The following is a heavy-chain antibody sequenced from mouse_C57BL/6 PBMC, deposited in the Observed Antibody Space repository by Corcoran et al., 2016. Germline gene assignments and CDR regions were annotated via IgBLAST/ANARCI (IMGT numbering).Heavy chain of an antibody. CDR1: GYTFTDYY. J-gene: IGHJ3*01. CDR3: ARSYYGSSSWFAY. CDR2: IFPGSGST. Sequence: QVQIQQSGPELVKPGASVKISCKASGYTFTDYYINWVKQRPGQGLEWIGWIFPGSGSTYYNEKFKGKATLTVDKSSSTAYMLLSSLTSEDSAVYFCARSYYGSSSWFAYWGQGTLVTVSA. V-gene: IGHV1-75*01. D-gene: IGHD1-1*01.